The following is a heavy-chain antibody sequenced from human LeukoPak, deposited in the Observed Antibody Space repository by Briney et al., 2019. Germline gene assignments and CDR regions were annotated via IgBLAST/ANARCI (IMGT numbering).Heavy chain of an antibody. CDR2: IYTSGST. CDR1: GGSISSGSYY. D-gene: IGHD6-13*01. V-gene: IGHV4-61*02. J-gene: IGHJ4*02. Sequence: SETLSLTCTVSGGSISSGSYYWSWIRQPVGKGLEWIGRIYTSGSTNYNPSLKSRVTISVDTSKNQFSLKLSSVTAADTAVYYCARDRQQLVRGDYFDYWGQGTLVTVSS. CDR3: ARDRQQLVRGDYFDY.